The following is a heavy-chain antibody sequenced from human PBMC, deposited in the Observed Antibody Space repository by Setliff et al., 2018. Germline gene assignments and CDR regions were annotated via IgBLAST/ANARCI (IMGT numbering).Heavy chain of an antibody. CDR1: GASINSLSW. CDR3: ARGRNVAARLFDS. Sequence: SETLSLTCTVSGASINSLSWWSWVRQPPGKGLEWIGEIYHDGNDKYTPSVHYSPSLKSRVTISIDKSNNQFSLKLTSMTAADTAVYFCARGRNVAARLFDSWGQGTLVTVSS. D-gene: IGHD6-6*01. J-gene: IGHJ4*02. CDR2: IYHDGND. V-gene: IGHV4-4*02.